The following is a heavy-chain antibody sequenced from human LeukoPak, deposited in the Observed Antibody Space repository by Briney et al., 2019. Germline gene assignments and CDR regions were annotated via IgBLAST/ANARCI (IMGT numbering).Heavy chain of an antibody. CDR3: ARDASLESLDY. V-gene: IGHV4-39*07. CDR1: GGSISSSSYY. J-gene: IGHJ4*02. Sequence: SETLSLTCTVSGGSISSSSYYWGWIRQPPGKGLEWIGSIYYSGSTYYNPSLKSRVTISVDTSKNQFSLKLSSVTAADTAVYYCARDASLESLDYWGQGTLVTVPS. CDR2: IYYSGST.